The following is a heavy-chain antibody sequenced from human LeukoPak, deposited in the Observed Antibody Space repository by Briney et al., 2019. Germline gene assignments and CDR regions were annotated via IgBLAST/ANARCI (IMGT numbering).Heavy chain of an antibody. J-gene: IGHJ6*02. CDR2: IYYGGST. CDR3: ARRSHCTGDSCYPA. V-gene: IGHV4-39*01. Sequence: SETLSLTCTVSGDSMTSSNHYWVWIRQPPGKGLEWIGSIYYGGSTYYNPSLKGRVTISQDTSKNQFSLKVNTVTAADTAVYHCARRSHCTGDSCYPAWGQGTTVTVSS. CDR1: GDSMTSSNHY. D-gene: IGHD2-15*01.